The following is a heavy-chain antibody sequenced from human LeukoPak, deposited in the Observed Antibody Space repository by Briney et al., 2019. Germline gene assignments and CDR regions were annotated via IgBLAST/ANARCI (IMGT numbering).Heavy chain of an antibody. J-gene: IGHJ4*02. V-gene: IGHV4-34*01. CDR2: INHSGST. D-gene: IGHD3-10*01. CDR3: ASRGTGYYYGSGSPNGGY. Sequence: PSETLSLTCAVYGGSFSGYYWSWIRQPPGKGLEWIGGINHSGSTNYNPSLKSRVTISVDTSKNKFSLKLSSVTAADTAVYYCASRGTGYYYGSGSPNGGYWGQGTLVTVSS. CDR1: GGSFSGYY.